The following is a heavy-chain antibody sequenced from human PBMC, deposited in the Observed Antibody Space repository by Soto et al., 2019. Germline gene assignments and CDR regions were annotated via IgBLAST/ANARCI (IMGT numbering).Heavy chain of an antibody. CDR3: AKEVSGRHYYYYYGMDV. D-gene: IGHD6-19*01. Sequence: PGGSLRLSCAASGFTFDDYTMHWVRQAPGKGLEWVSLISWDGGSTYYADSVKGRFTVSRDNSKNSLYLQMNSLRTEDTALYYCAKEVSGRHYYYYYGMDVWGQGTTVTVSS. CDR1: GFTFDDYT. J-gene: IGHJ6*02. V-gene: IGHV3-43*01. CDR2: ISWDGGST.